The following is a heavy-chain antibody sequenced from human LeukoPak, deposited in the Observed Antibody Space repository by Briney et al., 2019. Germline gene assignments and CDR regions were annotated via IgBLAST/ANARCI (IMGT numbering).Heavy chain of an antibody. D-gene: IGHD2/OR15-2a*01. J-gene: IGHJ3*02. Sequence: GGSLRLSCAASGFTFDDYAMHWVRQAPGKGLEWVSGISWNSGSIGYADSVKGRFTISRDNAKNSLYLQMNSLRAEDTALYYCAIGGLLEGHDAFGIWGQGTMVTVSS. CDR2: ISWNSGSI. CDR1: GFTFDDYA. V-gene: IGHV3-9*01. CDR3: AIGGLLEGHDAFGI.